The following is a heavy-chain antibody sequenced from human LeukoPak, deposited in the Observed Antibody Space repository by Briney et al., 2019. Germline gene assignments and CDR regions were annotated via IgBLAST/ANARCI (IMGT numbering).Heavy chain of an antibody. V-gene: IGHV1-46*01. CDR1: GYTFTTYY. CDR3: ARVKGSAQGITHFDY. CDR2: INPSGGST. D-gene: IGHD3-16*01. J-gene: IGHJ4*02. Sequence: ASVKVSCKASGYTFTTYYIHWVRQAPGQGLEWMGIINPSGGSTTYVQKFQGRVTMTRDTSTNTVFMELTSLTSEDTAVYYCARVKGSAQGITHFDYWGQGTLVTVSS.